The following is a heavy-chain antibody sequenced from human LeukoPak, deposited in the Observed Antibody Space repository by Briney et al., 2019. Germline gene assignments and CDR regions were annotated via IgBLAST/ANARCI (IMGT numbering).Heavy chain of an antibody. CDR1: GFTFSSYA. J-gene: IGHJ3*02. CDR2: LSSSSSTI. CDR3: ARDSTPAAPDAFDI. D-gene: IGHD6-13*01. Sequence: GGSLRLSCAPSGFTFSSYAMTWVRPAPGKGRACVSYLSSSSSTIYYADSVKGRFTISRDNAKNSLYLQMNSLRAEDTAVYYCARDSTPAAPDAFDIWGQGTMFTVSS. V-gene: IGHV3-48*04.